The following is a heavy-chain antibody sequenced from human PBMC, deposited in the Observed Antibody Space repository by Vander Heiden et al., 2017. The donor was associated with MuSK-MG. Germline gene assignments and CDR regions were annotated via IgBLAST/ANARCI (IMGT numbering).Heavy chain of an antibody. CDR3: ARDGRYNDYEGWFDP. V-gene: IGHV4-38-2*02. CDR1: GYSISSTYY. Sequence: QVQLQESGPGLVKPSETLSLTCTVSGYSISSTYYWGWIRQSPGKGLEWIGNIYHSGSTYYNPSLRSRVTISVDTSKNQFSLKLSSVTAADTAVYYCARDGRYNDYEGWFDPWGQGTLVTVSS. CDR2: IYHSGST. J-gene: IGHJ5*02. D-gene: IGHD4-17*01.